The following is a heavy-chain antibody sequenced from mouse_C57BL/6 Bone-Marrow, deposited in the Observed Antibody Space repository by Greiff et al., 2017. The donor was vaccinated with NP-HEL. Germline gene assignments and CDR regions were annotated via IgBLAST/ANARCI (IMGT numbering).Heavy chain of an antibody. V-gene: IGHV1-58*01. CDR3: ARGGYSSSYVGY. Sequence: EVQVVESGAELVRPGSSVKMSCKTSGYTFTSYGINWVKQRPGQGLEWIGYIYIGNGSTEYNEKFKGKATMTSDTSSSTAYMQLSSLTSEDSAVYFCARGGYSSSYVGYWGQGTTLTVSS. CDR2: IYIGNGST. J-gene: IGHJ2*01. D-gene: IGHD1-1*01. CDR1: GYTFTSYG.